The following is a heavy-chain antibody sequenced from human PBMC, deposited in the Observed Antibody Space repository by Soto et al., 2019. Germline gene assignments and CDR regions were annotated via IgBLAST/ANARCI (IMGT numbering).Heavy chain of an antibody. CDR2: IYPGDSDT. CDR3: ARTRSFTLGFYYDGMDV. Sequence: PGESLKISCQGSGYSFASYWIGWVRQMPGKDLEWMGIIYPGDSDTRYSPSFQGQVTISADKSLGTAYLQWTSLKASDTALYYCARTRSFTLGFYYDGMDVWGQGTTVTVS. J-gene: IGHJ6*02. V-gene: IGHV5-51*01. CDR1: GYSFASYW. D-gene: IGHD6-6*01.